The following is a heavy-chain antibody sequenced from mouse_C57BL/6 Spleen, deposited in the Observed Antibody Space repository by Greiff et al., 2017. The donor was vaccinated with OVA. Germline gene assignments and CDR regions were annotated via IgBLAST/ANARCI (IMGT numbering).Heavy chain of an antibody. V-gene: IGHV1-50*01. CDR1: GYTFTSYW. J-gene: IGHJ4*01. Sequence: QVQLQQPGAELVKPGASVKLSCKASGYTFTSYWMQWVKQRPGQGLEWIGEIDPSDSYTNYNQKFKGKATLTVDTSSSTAYMQLSSLTSEDSAVYYCARGGAMDYWGQGTSVTVS. CDR2: IDPSDSYT. CDR3: ARGGAMDY.